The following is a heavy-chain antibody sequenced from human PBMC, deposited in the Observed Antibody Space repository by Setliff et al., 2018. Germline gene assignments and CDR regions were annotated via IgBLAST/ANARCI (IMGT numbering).Heavy chain of an antibody. V-gene: IGHV1-69-2*01. CDR1: GYTFTDYY. CDR3: TTGLRHGVPYFDL. Sequence: ASVKVSCKAPGYTFTDYYMHWVQQAPGKGLEWMGRVDPEDGHTKYAEKFQGRITISADMSLDIAHMELGSLTSEDTAVYYCTTGLRHGVPYFDLWGQGTLVTVS. D-gene: IGHD3-10*01. J-gene: IGHJ4*02. CDR2: VDPEDGHT.